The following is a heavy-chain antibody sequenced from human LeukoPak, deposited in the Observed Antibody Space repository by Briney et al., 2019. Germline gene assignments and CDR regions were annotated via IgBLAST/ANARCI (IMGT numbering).Heavy chain of an antibody. V-gene: IGHV3-15*01. CDR1: GLTFGNAW. J-gene: IGHJ4*02. CDR3: TTDIPYTGGALAY. CDR2: IKSKPVCGAT. D-gene: IGHD2-21*01. Sequence: GGSLRLSCAASGLTFGNAWMTWVRQAPGKGLEWIGRIKSKPVCGATDYAAPVKGRFTISRDDLKDTVYLQMNSLKADDTAVYFCTTDIPYTGGALAYWGQGALVTVSS.